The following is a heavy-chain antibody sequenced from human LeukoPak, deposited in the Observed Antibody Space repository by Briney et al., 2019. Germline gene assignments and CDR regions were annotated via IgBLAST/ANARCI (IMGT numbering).Heavy chain of an antibody. D-gene: IGHD6-13*01. CDR2: IYYSGST. Sequence: SETLSLTCTVSGGSISSSSYYWGWIRQPPGKGLEWIGSIYYSGSTYYNPSLKSRVTISVDTSKNQFSLKLSSVTAADTAVYYCARFSGFSSSWRGCFDLWGRGTLVTVSS. CDR1: GGSISSSSYY. V-gene: IGHV4-39*07. J-gene: IGHJ2*01. CDR3: ARFSGFSSSWRGCFDL.